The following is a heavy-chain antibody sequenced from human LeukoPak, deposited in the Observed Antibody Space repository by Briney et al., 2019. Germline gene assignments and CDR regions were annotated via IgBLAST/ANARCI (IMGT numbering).Heavy chain of an antibody. Sequence: GGSLRLSCAASGFTFSSYSMNWVRQAPGKGLEWVSYISSSSSTIYYADSVKGRFTISRDNAKNSLYLQMNSLRAEDTAVYYCARGWALRYFEYWGQGTLVTVSS. CDR2: ISSSSSTI. CDR3: ARGWALRYFEY. D-gene: IGHD3-9*01. J-gene: IGHJ4*02. V-gene: IGHV3-48*01. CDR1: GFTFSSYS.